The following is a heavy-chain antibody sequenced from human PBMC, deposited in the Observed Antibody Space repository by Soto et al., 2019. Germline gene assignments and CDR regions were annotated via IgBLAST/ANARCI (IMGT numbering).Heavy chain of an antibody. J-gene: IGHJ4*02. CDR1: GFTFSSYA. CDR2: ISYDGSNK. V-gene: IGHV3-30-3*01. CDR3: AREDSGYDWEGSFDY. D-gene: IGHD5-12*01. Sequence: GGPLRLSCAASGFTFSSYAMHWVRQAPGKGLEWVAVISYDGSNKYYADSVKGRFTISRDNSKNTLYLQMNSLRAEDTAVYYCAREDSGYDWEGSFDYWGQGTLVTVSS.